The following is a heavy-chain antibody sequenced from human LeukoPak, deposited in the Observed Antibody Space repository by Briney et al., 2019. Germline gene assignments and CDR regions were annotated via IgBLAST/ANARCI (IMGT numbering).Heavy chain of an antibody. CDR2: INGRGTYI. CDR1: GFTFSDYF. D-gene: IGHD1-1*01. Sequence: PGGSLRLSCAASGFTFSDYFMSWVRQAPGKGLEWLSYINGRGTYIDYAESLKGRITISRDNAQNSLYLQMNSLRVEDTAAYYCARSGREATEIDYWGQGTLVTVSS. V-gene: IGHV3-11*06. J-gene: IGHJ4*02. CDR3: ARSGREATEIDY.